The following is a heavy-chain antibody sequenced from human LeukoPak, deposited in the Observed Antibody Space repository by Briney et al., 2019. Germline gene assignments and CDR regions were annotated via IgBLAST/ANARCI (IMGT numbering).Heavy chain of an antibody. CDR1: GLTFSRHW. CDR3: ARAGGDYAACFDN. D-gene: IGHD4-17*01. J-gene: IGHJ4*02. V-gene: IGHV3-7*04. Sequence: GGSLRLSCAASGLTFSRHWMSWVRQAPGKGLEWVANIKQDGSEKYYVDAVKGRYTISRDNAKNSLYLQMNSLRVEDTAVYYCARAGGDYAACFDNWGQGTLVTVSS. CDR2: IKQDGSEK.